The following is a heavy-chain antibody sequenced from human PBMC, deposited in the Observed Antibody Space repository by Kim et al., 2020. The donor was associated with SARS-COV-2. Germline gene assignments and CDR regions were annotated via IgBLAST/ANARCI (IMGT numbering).Heavy chain of an antibody. CDR2: IKSKTDGGTT. Sequence: GGSLRLSCAASGFTFSNAWMSWVRQAPGKGLEWVGRIKSKTDGGTTDYAAPVKGRFTISRDDSKNTLYLQMNSLKTEDTAVYYCTTDGSGDIVVVPAAMGDAFDIWGQGTMVTVSS. CDR3: TTDGSGDIVVVPAAMGDAFDI. J-gene: IGHJ3*02. CDR1: GFTFSNAW. D-gene: IGHD2-2*01. V-gene: IGHV3-15*01.